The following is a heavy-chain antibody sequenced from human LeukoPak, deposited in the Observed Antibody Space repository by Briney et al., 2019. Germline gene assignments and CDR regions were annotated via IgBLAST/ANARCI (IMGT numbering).Heavy chain of an antibody. CDR3: AKASKRSYYYYYGVDV. Sequence: AGGSLRLSCAASGFTFSSYAMTWVRQAPGKALEWVSAISGSGNNIHYADSVKRRFTISRDNSKNTLYLQMSSLRAEDTAVYYCAKASKRSYYYYYGVDVWGQGTTVTLSS. CDR2: ISGSGNNI. CDR1: GFTFSSYA. D-gene: IGHD1-1*01. J-gene: IGHJ6*02. V-gene: IGHV3-23*01.